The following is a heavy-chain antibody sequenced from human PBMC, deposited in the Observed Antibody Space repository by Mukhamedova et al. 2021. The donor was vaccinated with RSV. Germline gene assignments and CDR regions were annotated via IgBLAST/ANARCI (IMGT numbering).Heavy chain of an antibody. Sequence: GWMNPNSGNTGYAQKFQGRVTMTRNTSISTAYMELSSLRPEDTAVYYCARGGRAYYGSGTVRRWRYYGMDVWGQGTTVTVSS. J-gene: IGHJ6*02. V-gene: IGHV1-8*01. D-gene: IGHD3-10*01. CDR3: ARGGRAYYGSGTVRRWRYYGMDV. CDR2: MNPNSGNT.